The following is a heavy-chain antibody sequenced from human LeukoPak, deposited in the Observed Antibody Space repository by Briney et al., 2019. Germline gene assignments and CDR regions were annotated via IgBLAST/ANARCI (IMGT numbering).Heavy chain of an antibody. V-gene: IGHV3-15*01. CDR3: TRVTAYYYYGMDV. J-gene: IGHJ6*02. Sequence: PGGSLRLSCAASGFTFSRAWMSWVSQAPGKGLEWVGRIKSKSDYGTTEYAAPVEGRFIISRDDSKNTLFLQMNSLKTEDTAIYYCTRVTAYYYYGMDVWGQGTTVTVSS. D-gene: IGHD2-21*02. CDR1: GFTFSRAW. CDR2: IKSKSDYGTT.